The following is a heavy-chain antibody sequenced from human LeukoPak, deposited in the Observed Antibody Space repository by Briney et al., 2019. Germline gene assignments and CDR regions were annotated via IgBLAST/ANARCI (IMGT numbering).Heavy chain of an antibody. CDR2: INSDGSST. CDR1: GFTFSSYG. D-gene: IGHD3-22*01. CDR3: ARGPLTMIVVVTTDPDY. J-gene: IGHJ4*02. V-gene: IGHV3-74*01. Sequence: GGSLRLSCAASGFTFSSYGMSWVRQAPGKGLDWVSRINSDGSSTSYADSVKGRFTISRDNSKNTLYLQMNSLRAEDTAVYYCARGPLTMIVVVTTDPDYWGQGTLVTVSS.